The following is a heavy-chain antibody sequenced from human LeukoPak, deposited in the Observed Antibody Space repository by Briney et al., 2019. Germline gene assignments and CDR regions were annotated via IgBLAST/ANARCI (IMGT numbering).Heavy chain of an antibody. D-gene: IGHD3-9*01. Sequence: ASVKVPCKASGYTFTSYDINWVRQATGQGLEWMGWMNPNSGNTGYAQKFQGRVTMTRNTSISTAYMELSSLRSEDTAVYYCARALGTYYDILTGYYLGDYWGQGTLVTVSS. V-gene: IGHV1-8*01. CDR3: ARALGTYYDILTGYYLGDY. CDR1: GYTFTSYD. CDR2: MNPNSGNT. J-gene: IGHJ4*02.